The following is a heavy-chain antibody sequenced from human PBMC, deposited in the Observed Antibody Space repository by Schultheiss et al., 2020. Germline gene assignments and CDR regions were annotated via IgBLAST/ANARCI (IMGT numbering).Heavy chain of an antibody. D-gene: IGHD4-11*01. CDR1: GFTFGSYD. Sequence: GGSLRLSCAASGFTFGSYDMNWVRQAPGKGLEWVAVIWYDGSNKYYADSVKGRFTISRDNSKNTLYLQMNSLRAEDTAVYYCAKARTVRGTYFDYWGQGTLVTVSS. CDR3: AKARTVRGTYFDY. V-gene: IGHV3-30*02. CDR2: IWYDGSNK. J-gene: IGHJ4*02.